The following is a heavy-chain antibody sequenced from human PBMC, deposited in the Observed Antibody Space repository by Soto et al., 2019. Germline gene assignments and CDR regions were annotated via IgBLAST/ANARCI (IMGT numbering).Heavy chain of an antibody. CDR2: AYHNGLT. CDR3: ARDAAVTGESDRFDY. V-gene: IGHV4-4*02. D-gene: IGHD6-19*01. CDR1: GDSVTSNVW. J-gene: IGHJ4*02. Sequence: SETLSLTCAVSGDSVTSNVWWSWVRQPPGKGLEWIGEAYHNGLTDYNPSLKSRVTMSVDTSKNEFSLKLTSLTAADTAIYYCARDAAVTGESDRFDYWGQGTLV.